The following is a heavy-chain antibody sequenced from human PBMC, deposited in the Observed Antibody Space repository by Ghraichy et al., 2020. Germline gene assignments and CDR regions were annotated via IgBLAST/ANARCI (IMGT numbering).Heavy chain of an antibody. V-gene: IGHV3-74*01. CDR1: GFTFSTYW. CDR2: INSDGSST. D-gene: IGHD5-18*01. CDR3: ARESTSIQFFGFDS. J-gene: IGHJ4*02. Sequence: GESLNISCAASGFTFSTYWMHWLRQAPGKGLVWVSRINSDGSSTNYADSVEGRFTISRDNAKNTLFLQMNSLTAEDTAVYYCARESTSIQFFGFDSWGQGTLVTVSS.